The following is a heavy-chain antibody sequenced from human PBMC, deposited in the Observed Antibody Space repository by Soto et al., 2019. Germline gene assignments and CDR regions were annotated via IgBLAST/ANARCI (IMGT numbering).Heavy chain of an antibody. CDR2: TYWDNDN. Sequence: KESGPTLVKPTQTLTLTCSFSGFSISTSGVGVGWIRQPPGKALEWLAFTYWDNDNRYNPSLKSRLTVAKDASKSLVVLLMTNMDPVDTATYYCAHRRGGYNWDDGYFDYWGQGTLVTVSS. D-gene: IGHD1-20*01. CDR3: AHRRGGYNWDDGYFDY. V-gene: IGHV2-5*02. J-gene: IGHJ4*02. CDR1: GFSISTSGVG.